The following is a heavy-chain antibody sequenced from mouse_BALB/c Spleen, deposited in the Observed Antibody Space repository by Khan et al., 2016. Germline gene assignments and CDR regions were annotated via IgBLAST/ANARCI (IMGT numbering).Heavy chain of an antibody. J-gene: IGHJ4*01. CDR1: GYTFTSYW. D-gene: IGHD1-1*01. V-gene: IGHV1-7*01. Sequence: QVQLQQSGAELAKPGASVKMSCKASGYTFTSYWMHWVKQRPGQGLEWIGYINPTTGYTEYNQKFKDKATLTADKSSSTAYMQLSSLTSEDSAVYYCASYCGSSCAVDDWGQETSVTVSS. CDR3: ASYCGSSCAVDD. CDR2: INPTTGYT.